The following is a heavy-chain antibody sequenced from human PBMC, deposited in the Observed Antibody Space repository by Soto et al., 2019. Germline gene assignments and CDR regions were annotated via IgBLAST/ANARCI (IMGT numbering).Heavy chain of an antibody. CDR3: AKLDSRDGYKPDY. V-gene: IGHV3-23*01. CDR1: GFTFSSYA. Sequence: AGGSLRLSCAASGFTFSSYAMSWVRQAPGKGLEWVSAISGSGGSTYYADSVKGRFTISRDNSKNTLYLQMNSLRAEDTAVYYCAKLDSRDGYKPDYWGQGTLVTVSS. J-gene: IGHJ4*02. D-gene: IGHD5-12*01. CDR2: ISGSGGST.